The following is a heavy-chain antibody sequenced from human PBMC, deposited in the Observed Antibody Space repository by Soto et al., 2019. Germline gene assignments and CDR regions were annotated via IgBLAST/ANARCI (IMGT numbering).Heavy chain of an antibody. CDR2: IVVGNGNT. D-gene: IGHD2-15*01. Sequence: ASVKVSCKASGFTFTSSAMQWVRQARGQRLEWIGWIVVGNGNTNYAQKFQERVTITKDMSTDTAYMELSSLRSEDTAVYYCATDCSGGSCYSFFGSWGQGTLVTVSS. J-gene: IGHJ4*02. CDR3: ATDCSGGSCYSFFGS. V-gene: IGHV1-58*02. CDR1: GFTFTSSA.